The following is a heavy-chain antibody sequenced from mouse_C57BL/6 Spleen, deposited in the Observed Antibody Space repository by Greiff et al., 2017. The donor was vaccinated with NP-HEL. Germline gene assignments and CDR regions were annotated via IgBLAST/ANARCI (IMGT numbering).Heavy chain of an antibody. J-gene: IGHJ3*01. Sequence: QVQLQQSGPELVKPGASVKISCKASGYAFSSSWMNWVKQRPGKGLEWIGRIYPGDGDTNYNGKFKGKATLTADKSSSTAYMQLSSLTSEDSAVYFCARWAYDGYYPAWFAYWGQGTLVTVSA. CDR1: GYAFSSSW. CDR2: IYPGDGDT. V-gene: IGHV1-82*01. D-gene: IGHD2-3*01. CDR3: ARWAYDGYYPAWFAY.